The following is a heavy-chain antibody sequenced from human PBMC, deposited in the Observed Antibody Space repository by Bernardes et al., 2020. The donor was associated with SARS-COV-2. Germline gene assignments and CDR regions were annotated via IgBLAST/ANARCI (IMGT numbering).Heavy chain of an antibody. CDR1: GGSITTGSYY. CDR2: IYYRGGT. V-gene: IGHV4-39*02. D-gene: IGHD3-22*01. Sequence: SETLSLTCSVSGGSITTGSYYWGWIRQPPGKGLECIGSIYYRGGTYHNPSLKSRASISVDTSSNQFSLKLTSVTAADTAVYYCVRDGDGSGYYPIAYWGQGFLVTVSS. J-gene: IGHJ4*02. CDR3: VRDGDGSGYYPIAY.